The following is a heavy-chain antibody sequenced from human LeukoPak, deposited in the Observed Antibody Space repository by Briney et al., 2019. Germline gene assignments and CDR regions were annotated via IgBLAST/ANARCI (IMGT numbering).Heavy chain of an antibody. CDR2: ISSSGSTI. J-gene: IGHJ4*02. V-gene: IGHV3-11*01. D-gene: IGHD2-21*02. CDR3: ARLAYCGGDCYTLDY. Sequence: GGSLRLSCAASGFTFSHYYMSWIRQAPGKGLEWVSYISSSGSTIYYADSVEGRFTISRDNAKNSLYLQMNSLRAEDTAVYYCARLAYCGGDCYTLDYWGQGTLVTVSS. CDR1: GFTFSHYY.